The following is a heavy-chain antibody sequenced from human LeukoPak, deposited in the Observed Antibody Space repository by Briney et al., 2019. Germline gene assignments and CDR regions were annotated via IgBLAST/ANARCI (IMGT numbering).Heavy chain of an antibody. V-gene: IGHV3-9*01. CDR2: ISWNSGSI. CDR3: AKENAYTYGHHNY. J-gene: IGHJ4*02. CDR1: GFTFDDYA. Sequence: GRSLRLSCAASGFTFDDYAMHWVRQAPGKGLEWVSGISWNSGSIGYADSVKGRFTISRDKAKSSLYLQMNSLRAEDTAVYYCAKENAYTYGHHNYWGQGTLVIVSS. D-gene: IGHD5-18*01.